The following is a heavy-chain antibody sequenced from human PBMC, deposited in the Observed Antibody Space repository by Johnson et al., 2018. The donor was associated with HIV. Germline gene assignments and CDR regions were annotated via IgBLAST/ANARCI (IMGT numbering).Heavy chain of an antibody. CDR1: GFTFSNYG. J-gene: IGHJ3*01. V-gene: IGHV3-30*03. CDR2: ISYDGSNK. Sequence: QVQLVESGGGVVQPGRSLRLSCAASGFTFSNYGIHWVRQAPGKGLEWVAVISYDGSNKYYADSVKGRFTISRDNYKDTLHLQMNSLRAEDTAVYYCARGRIGAAGWDAFDVWGQGTMVTVSS. CDR3: ARGRIGAAGWDAFDV. D-gene: IGHD6-13*01.